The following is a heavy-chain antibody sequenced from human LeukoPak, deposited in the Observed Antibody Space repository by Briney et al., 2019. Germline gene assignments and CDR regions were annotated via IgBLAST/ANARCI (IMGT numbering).Heavy chain of an antibody. D-gene: IGHD3-16*01. V-gene: IGHV4-34*01. Sequence: SETLSLTCAVYGGSFSGYYWSWIRQPPGKGLEWIGEINHSGSTNYNPSLKSRVTISVDTSKNQFSLKLSSVTAADTAVYYCARRNDYVWGRLCYMDVWGKGTTVTISS. CDR3: ARRNDYVWGRLCYMDV. J-gene: IGHJ6*03. CDR2: INHSGST. CDR1: GGSFSGYY.